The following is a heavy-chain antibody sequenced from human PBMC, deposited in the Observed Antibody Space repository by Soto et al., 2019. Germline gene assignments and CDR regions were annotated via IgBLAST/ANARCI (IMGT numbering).Heavy chain of an antibody. CDR1: GFTFSSYG. D-gene: IGHD3-16*01. Sequence: QVQLVESGGGVVQSGRSLRLSCAASGFTFSSYGMHWVRQAPGKGLEWVAVISYDGSNKYYADSVKGRFTISRDNSKNTLYLQMNSLRAEDTAVYYCAKDQGGDYYYYGMDVWGQGTTVTVSS. CDR3: AKDQGGDYYYYGMDV. J-gene: IGHJ6*02. V-gene: IGHV3-30*18. CDR2: ISYDGSNK.